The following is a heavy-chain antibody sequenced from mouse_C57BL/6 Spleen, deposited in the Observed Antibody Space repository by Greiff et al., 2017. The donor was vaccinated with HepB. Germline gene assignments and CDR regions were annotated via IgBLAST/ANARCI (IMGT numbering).Heavy chain of an antibody. CDR1: GYTFTSYG. CDR2: IYPRSGNT. V-gene: IGHV1-81*01. CDR3: AIGIYYDPSAY. Sequence: VKLMESGAELARPGASVKLSCKASGYTFTSYGISWVKQRTGQGLEWIGEIYPRSGNTYYNEKFKGKATLTADKSSSTAYMELRSLTSEDSAVYFCAIGIYYDPSAYWGQGTLVTVSA. D-gene: IGHD2-4*01. J-gene: IGHJ3*01.